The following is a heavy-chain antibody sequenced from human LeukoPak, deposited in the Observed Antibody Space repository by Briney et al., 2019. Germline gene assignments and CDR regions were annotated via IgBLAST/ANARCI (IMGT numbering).Heavy chain of an antibody. CDR2: INNVRSHI. Sequence: PGGSLRLSCAASGSTFSTSAMNWVRQAPGKGLEWVSSINNVRSHIYYADSVRGRFTISRDNANNVLYLQMNSLRAEDTAVYYCARDPTYYLRYGYYDSWGQGTLVTVSS. J-gene: IGHJ4*02. D-gene: IGHD1-26*01. CDR1: GSTFSTSA. CDR3: ARDPTYYLRYGYYDS. V-gene: IGHV3-21*06.